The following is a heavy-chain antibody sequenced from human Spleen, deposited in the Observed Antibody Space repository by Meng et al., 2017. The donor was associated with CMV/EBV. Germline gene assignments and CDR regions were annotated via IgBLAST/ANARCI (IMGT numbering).Heavy chain of an antibody. CDR2: ISSSGSPI. CDR3: ARLEPIHYYDYYGMDV. J-gene: IGHJ6*02. CDR1: GFTFSSYS. Sequence: GESLKISCAASGFTFSSYSMNWVRQAPGEGLEWVSSISSSGSPIYYADSVKGRFIISRDNAKNSLHLQMNSLRAEDTAVYYCARLEPIHYYDYYGMDVWGQGITVTVSS. V-gene: IGHV3-21*01. D-gene: IGHD2-2*02.